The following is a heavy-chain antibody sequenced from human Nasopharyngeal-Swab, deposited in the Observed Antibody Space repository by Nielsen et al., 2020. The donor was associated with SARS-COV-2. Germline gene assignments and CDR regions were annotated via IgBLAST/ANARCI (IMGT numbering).Heavy chain of an antibody. D-gene: IGHD4/OR15-4a*01. CDR3: AREEVLGDAFDI. V-gene: IGHV3-30*19. Sequence: GGSLRLSCAASGFTFSSYGMHWVRQAPGKGLEWVAVISYDGSNKYYADSVKGRFTISRDNSKNTLYLQMNSLRAEDTAVYYCAREEVLGDAFDIWGQGTMVTVSS. CDR2: ISYDGSNK. CDR1: GFTFSSYG. J-gene: IGHJ3*02.